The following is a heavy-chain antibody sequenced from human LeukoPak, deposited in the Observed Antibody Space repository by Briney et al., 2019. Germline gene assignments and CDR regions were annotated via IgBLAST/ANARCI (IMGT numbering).Heavy chain of an antibody. Sequence: PGGSLRLSCAASGFTFSSDGMHWVRQAPGKGLEWVAFIRYDGSNKYYADSVKGRFTISRDNSKNTLYLQMNSLRAEDTAVYYCAKDGYSGYDHDAFDIWGQGTMVTVSS. J-gene: IGHJ3*02. CDR1: GFTFSSDG. CDR3: AKDGYSGYDHDAFDI. CDR2: IRYDGSNK. V-gene: IGHV3-30*02. D-gene: IGHD5-12*01.